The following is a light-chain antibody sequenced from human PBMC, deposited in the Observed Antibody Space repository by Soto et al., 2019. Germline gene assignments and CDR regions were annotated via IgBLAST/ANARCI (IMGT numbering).Light chain of an antibody. J-gene: IGKJ1*01. CDR2: DAS. CDR3: QKYNTYPWK. CDR1: QSISSW. Sequence: DIQVTPSPSTLSASVSYIVTFTFRASQSISSWLAVYQQTPGKAPKLLLYDASTLQSGVPSRFSGSGSGTDFTLTISRLHPDDFATYYCQKYNTYPWKFGQGSKVAIK. V-gene: IGKV1-5*01.